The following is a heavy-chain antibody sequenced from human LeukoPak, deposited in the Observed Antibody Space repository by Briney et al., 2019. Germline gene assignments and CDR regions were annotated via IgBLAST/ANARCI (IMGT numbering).Heavy chain of an antibody. CDR3: AKGLGYCSSTSCYDYGGDY. D-gene: IGHD2-2*01. Sequence: GGSLRLSCAASGFTFSSYGMHWVRQAPGKGLEWVAFIRYDGSNKYYADSVKGRFTISRDNSKNTLYLQMNSLRAEDTAVYYCAKGLGYCSSTSCYDYGGDYWGQGTLVTVSS. CDR1: GFTFSSYG. J-gene: IGHJ4*02. CDR2: IRYDGSNK. V-gene: IGHV3-30*02.